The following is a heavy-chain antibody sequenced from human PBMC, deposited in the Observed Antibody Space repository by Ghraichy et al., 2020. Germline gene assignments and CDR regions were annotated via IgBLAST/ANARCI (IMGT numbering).Heavy chain of an antibody. D-gene: IGHD1-20*01. CDR1: GGSISSYF. Sequence: SQTLSLTCTVSGGSISSYFWSWIRQPPGKGLEWIGDLHHSGSTNYNPSLKSRVTISIDTTKNQFSLKLRFVTAADTAVYYCARPGITGTTSPFDYWGQGTLVTVSS. CDR3: ARPGITGTTSPFDY. CDR2: LHHSGST. J-gene: IGHJ4*02. V-gene: IGHV4-59*08.